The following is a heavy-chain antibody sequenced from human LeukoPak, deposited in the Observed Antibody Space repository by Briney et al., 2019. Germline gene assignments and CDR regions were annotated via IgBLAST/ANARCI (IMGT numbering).Heavy chain of an antibody. J-gene: IGHJ4*02. Sequence: GGSLRLSCAASGFTFSSYAMSWVRQAPGKGLEWVSAISGSGGSTYYADSVRGRFTISRDNSKNTLYLQMNSLRAEDTAVYYCARGEDYGDYFDYWGQGTLVTVSS. CDR3: ARGEDYGDYFDY. CDR2: ISGSGGST. D-gene: IGHD4-17*01. V-gene: IGHV3-23*01. CDR1: GFTFSSYA.